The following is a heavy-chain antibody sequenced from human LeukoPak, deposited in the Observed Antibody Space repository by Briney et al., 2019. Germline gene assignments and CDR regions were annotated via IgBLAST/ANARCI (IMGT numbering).Heavy chain of an antibody. Sequence: GESLKISCKVSGYSFTSYWISWARQMPGKGLEWMGRIDPSDSYTNYSPSFQGHVTISADKSISTAYLQWSSLKASDTAMYYCARYVVRFFTPIYYYYGMDVWGQGTTVTVSS. CDR1: GYSFTSYW. CDR3: ARYVVRFFTPIYYYYGMDV. J-gene: IGHJ6*02. V-gene: IGHV5-10-1*01. CDR2: IDPSDSYT. D-gene: IGHD3-3*01.